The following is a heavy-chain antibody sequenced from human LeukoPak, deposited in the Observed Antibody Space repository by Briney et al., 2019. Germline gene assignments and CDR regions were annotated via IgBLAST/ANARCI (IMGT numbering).Heavy chain of an antibody. J-gene: IGHJ4*02. Sequence: GASVKVSCKASGYTFTSYGIGWVRQAPGQGLEWMRWISTYNGHTKYSQKFQGRVTMTTDTSTSTAYMDLRSLRSDDTAVYYCARGSPPRRNYDRSGYYSYYFDYWGQGTLVTVSS. D-gene: IGHD3-22*01. CDR1: GYTFTSYG. CDR3: ARGSPPRRNYDRSGYYSYYFDY. V-gene: IGHV1-18*01. CDR2: ISTYNGHT.